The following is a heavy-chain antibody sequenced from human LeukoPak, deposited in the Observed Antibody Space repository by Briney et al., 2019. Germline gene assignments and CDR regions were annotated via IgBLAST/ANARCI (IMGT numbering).Heavy chain of an antibody. Sequence: GASVKVSCKVSGYTLTELSMHWVRQAPGKGLEWMGGFDPEDGETIYAQKFQGRVAMTEDTSTDTAYMELSSLRSDDTAVYYCARVEKVSGYSYGPLDYWGQGTLVTVSS. D-gene: IGHD5-18*01. V-gene: IGHV1-24*01. CDR2: FDPEDGET. CDR3: ARVEKVSGYSYGPLDY. J-gene: IGHJ4*02. CDR1: GYTLTELS.